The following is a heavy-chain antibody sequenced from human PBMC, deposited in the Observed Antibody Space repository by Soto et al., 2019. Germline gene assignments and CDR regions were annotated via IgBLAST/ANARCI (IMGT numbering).Heavy chain of an antibody. CDR2: IYYSGST. J-gene: IGHJ5*02. V-gene: IGHV4-39*01. CDR3: ARHGLYCGGDCYLYNWFDP. D-gene: IGHD2-21*01. Sequence: SETLSLTCTVSGGSISSSSYYWGWIRQPPGKGLEWIGSIYYSGSTYYNPSLKSRVTISVDTSKNQFSLKLSSVTAADTAVYYCARHGLYCGGDCYLYNWFDPWGQGTLVTVSS. CDR1: GGSISSSSYY.